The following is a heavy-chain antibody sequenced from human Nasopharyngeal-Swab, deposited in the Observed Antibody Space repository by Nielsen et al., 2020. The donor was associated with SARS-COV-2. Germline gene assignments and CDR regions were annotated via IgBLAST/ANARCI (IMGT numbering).Heavy chain of an antibody. Sequence: VRQMPGKGLEWMGHIYPDDSDTTYSPSLQGHVTISVDKSINTAYVQWSSLQASDTAMYYCARLFYYDSSGYPDAFDIWGQGTMVTVSS. CDR3: ARLFYYDSSGYPDAFDI. V-gene: IGHV5-51*01. D-gene: IGHD3-22*01. CDR2: IYPDDSDT. J-gene: IGHJ3*02.